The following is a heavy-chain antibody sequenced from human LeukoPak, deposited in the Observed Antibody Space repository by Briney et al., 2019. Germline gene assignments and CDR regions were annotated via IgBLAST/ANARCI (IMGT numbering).Heavy chain of an antibody. V-gene: IGHV3-53*01. CDR2: IYSGGST. Sequence: GGSLRLSCAASGFTVSSNYMSWVRQAPGKGLEWVSVIYSGGSTYYADSVKGRFTISRDNSKNTLYLQMNSLRAEDTAVYYCAREEVGATSLDYWGQGTLVTVSS. J-gene: IGHJ4*02. CDR1: GFTVSSNY. CDR3: AREEVGATSLDY. D-gene: IGHD1-26*01.